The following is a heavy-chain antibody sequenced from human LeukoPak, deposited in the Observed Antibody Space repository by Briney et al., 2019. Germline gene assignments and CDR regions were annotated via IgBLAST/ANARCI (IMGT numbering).Heavy chain of an antibody. CDR3: SRENGAFSPFGY. CDR2: ISLTGLT. D-gene: IGHD2-8*01. V-gene: IGHV4-4*02. CDR1: GGSISNTNW. J-gene: IGHJ4*02. Sequence: SETLPLTCGVSGGSISNTNWWSWVRQPPGQGLEWIGEISLTGLTHYNPSLESRVTVSLDKSKNQLSLNLTSVTAADTAVYYCSRENGAFSPFGYWGQGTLVTVLS.